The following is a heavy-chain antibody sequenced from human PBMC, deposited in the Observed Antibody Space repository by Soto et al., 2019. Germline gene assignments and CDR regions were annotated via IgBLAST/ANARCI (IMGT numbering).Heavy chain of an antibody. V-gene: IGHV5-10-1*01. D-gene: IGHD6-6*01. CDR1: GYSFTSYW. CDR2: IDPSDSYT. CDR3: GIHLDSCSELFDY. Sequence: GESLKISCKGSGYSFTSYWISWVRQMPGKGLEWMGRIDPSDSYTNYSPSFQGHVTISADKSISTAYLQWSSLKASDTSMYYCGIHLDSCSELFDYWGQGAQVTVCS. J-gene: IGHJ4*02.